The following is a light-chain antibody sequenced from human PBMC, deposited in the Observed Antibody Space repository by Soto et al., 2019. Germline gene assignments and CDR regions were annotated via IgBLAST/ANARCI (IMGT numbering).Light chain of an antibody. CDR1: QSISRSY. J-gene: IGKJ1*01. Sequence: LTQSPDTLSLSPGERATITCRAGQSISRSYLAWYQQKPGQAPRLLIFDASNRATGFPDWFSGSGSSTDFTLIIIRLQPDDFAVYFCQQYCTSPPTFGQGTKVDI. CDR2: DAS. CDR3: QQYCTSPPT. V-gene: IGKV3-20*01.